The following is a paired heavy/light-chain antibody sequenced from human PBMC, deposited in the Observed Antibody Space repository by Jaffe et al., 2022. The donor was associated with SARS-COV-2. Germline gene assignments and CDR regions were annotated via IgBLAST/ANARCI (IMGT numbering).Heavy chain of an antibody. CDR1: GFTFSSYA. CDR2: ISGSGGST. J-gene: IGHJ3*02. V-gene: IGHV3-23*01. D-gene: IGHD3-22*01. Sequence: EVQLLESGGGLVQPGGSLRLSCAASGFTFSSYAMSWVRQAPGKGLEWVSAISGSGGSTYYADSVKGRFTISRDNSKNTLYLQMNSLRAEDTAVYYCAKGGGISDSSGYYYVFSLSYPMGPDAFDIWGQGTMVTVSS. CDR3: AKGGGISDSSGYYYVFSLSYPMGPDAFDI.
Light chain of an antibody. J-gene: IGKJ1*01. CDR1: QDISNY. V-gene: IGKV1-33*01. CDR3: QQYDNLLWT. CDR2: DAS. Sequence: DIQMTQSPSSLSASVGDRVTITCQASQDISNYLNWYQQKPGKAPKLLIYDASNLETGVPSRFSGSGSGTDFTFTISSLQPEDIATYYCQQYDNLLWTFGQGTKVEIK.